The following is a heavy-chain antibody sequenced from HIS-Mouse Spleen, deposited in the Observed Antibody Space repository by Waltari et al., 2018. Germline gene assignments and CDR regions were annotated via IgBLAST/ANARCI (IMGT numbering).Heavy chain of an antibody. D-gene: IGHD6-6*01. CDR1: GGSFSGYY. CDR3: ARGIAARPGAFDI. J-gene: IGHJ3*02. V-gene: IGHV4-34*01. Sequence: QVQLQQWGAGLLKPSETLSLTCAVYGGSFSGYYWSWIRQPPGKGLEWIGEFNHSGSTHYNPSLKGRFTISVDTSKNQFSLKLSSVTAADTAVYYCARGIAARPGAFDIWGQGTMVTVSS. CDR2: FNHSGST.